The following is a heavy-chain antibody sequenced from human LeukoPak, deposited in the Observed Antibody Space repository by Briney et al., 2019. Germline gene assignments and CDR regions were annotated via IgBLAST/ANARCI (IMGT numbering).Heavy chain of an antibody. CDR1: GYTFTSYD. D-gene: IGHD3-16*02. J-gene: IGHJ4*02. Sequence: ASVKVSCKASGYTFTSYDINWVRQATGQGLEWMGWMNPNSGNTGYAQKFQGRVTMTRNTSISTAYMELSSLRSEDTAVYYCARGWGTSFGGVIVPFDYWGQGTLVTVSS. CDR2: MNPNSGNT. CDR3: ARGWGTSFGGVIVPFDY. V-gene: IGHV1-8*01.